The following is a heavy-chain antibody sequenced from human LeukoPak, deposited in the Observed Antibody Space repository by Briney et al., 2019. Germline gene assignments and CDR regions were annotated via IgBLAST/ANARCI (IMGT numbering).Heavy chain of an antibody. D-gene: IGHD4-17*01. CDR2: ISYDGSNK. CDR3: AKERIRDYGDFYYYGMDV. Sequence: PGGSRRLSCAASGFTFSSYGMHWVRQAPGKGLEWVAVISYDGSNKYYADSVKGRFTISRDNSKNTLYLQMNSLRAEDTAVYYCAKERIRDYGDFYYYGMDVWGQGTTVTVSS. V-gene: IGHV3-30*18. CDR1: GFTFSSYG. J-gene: IGHJ6*02.